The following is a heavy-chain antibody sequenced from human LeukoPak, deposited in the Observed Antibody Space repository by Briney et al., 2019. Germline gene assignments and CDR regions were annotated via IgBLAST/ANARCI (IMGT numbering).Heavy chain of an antibody. V-gene: IGHV3-23*01. CDR2: ISGSGGST. J-gene: IGHJ4*02. D-gene: IGHD3-10*01. Sequence: GGSLRLSCAASGFTFSSYAMSWVRQAPGKGLEWVSAISGSGGSTYYADSVKGRFTISRDNSENTLYLQMNSLRAEDTAVFYCAMKWFGELFPLYFDYWGQGTLVTVSS. CDR1: GFTFSSYA. CDR3: AMKWFGELFPLYFDY.